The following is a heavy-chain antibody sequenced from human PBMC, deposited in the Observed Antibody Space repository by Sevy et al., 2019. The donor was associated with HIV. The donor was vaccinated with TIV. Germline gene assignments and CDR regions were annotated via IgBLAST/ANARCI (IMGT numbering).Heavy chain of an antibody. J-gene: IGHJ4*02. CDR3: AKPSTGGELLGGGFDY. V-gene: IGHV3-9*01. CDR2: ISWNSGSI. D-gene: IGHD1-26*01. Sequence: GGSLRLSCAASGFTFDDYAMHWVRQAPGKGLEWVSGISWNSGSIGYADSVKGRFTISRDNAKNSLYLQMNSLRAEDTALYYCAKPSTGGELLGGGFDYWGQGTLVTVSS. CDR1: GFTFDDYA.